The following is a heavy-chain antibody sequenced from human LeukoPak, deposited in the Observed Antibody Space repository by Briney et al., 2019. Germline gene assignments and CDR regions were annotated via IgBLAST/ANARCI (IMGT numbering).Heavy chain of an antibody. CDR2: ISSSGSYI. Sequence: PGGSLRLACAASRFTFSSYSMNWVRQAPGKGLEWVSSISSSGSYIYYADSVKGRFTISRDNAKNSLYLQMNSLRAEDTAVYYCARVGPWGNPDYYYYYYMDVWGKGTTVTVSS. J-gene: IGHJ6*03. CDR1: RFTFSSYS. D-gene: IGHD4-23*01. CDR3: ARVGPWGNPDYYYYYYMDV. V-gene: IGHV3-21*01.